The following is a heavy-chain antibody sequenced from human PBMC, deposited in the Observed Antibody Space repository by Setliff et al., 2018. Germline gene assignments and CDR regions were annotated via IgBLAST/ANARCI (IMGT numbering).Heavy chain of an antibody. CDR1: GGSISSGGYY. D-gene: IGHD5-12*01. Sequence: PSETLSLTCTVSGGSISSGGYYWSWIRQHPGKGREWIGHVYYSGIANYNPSLKSRVTLSVDTSKNQFSLRLSSVTAADTAVYYCARGGTYRYFDYWGQGTLVTVSS. V-gene: IGHV4-61*08. CDR3: ARGGTYRYFDY. CDR2: VYYSGIA. J-gene: IGHJ4*02.